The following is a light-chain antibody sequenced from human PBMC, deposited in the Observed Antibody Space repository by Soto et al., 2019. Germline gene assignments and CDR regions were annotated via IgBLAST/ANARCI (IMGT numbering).Light chain of an antibody. CDR2: GAS. Sequence: EIIFTQSPDTLSLSPGERATLSCRASQTVSSNYLAWCQQRPGQAHRLLSYGASTRAAGIPDRFSGSGSGTDFTLTITRLEPEDSAVYFCQQYTGPPTTFGQGTRLEIK. CDR3: QQYTGPPTT. J-gene: IGKJ5*01. CDR1: QTVSSNY. V-gene: IGKV3-20*01.